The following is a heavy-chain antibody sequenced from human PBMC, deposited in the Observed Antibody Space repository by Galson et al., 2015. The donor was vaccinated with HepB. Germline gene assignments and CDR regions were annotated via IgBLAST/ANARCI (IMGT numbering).Heavy chain of an antibody. CDR3: ARDSGRRGYSYGPELIDY. D-gene: IGHD5-18*01. J-gene: IGHJ4*02. Sequence: SVKVSCKASGYTFTSYGISWVRQAPGQGLEWMGWISAYNGNTNYAQKLQGRVTMTTDTSTSTAYMELRSLRSDDTAVYYCARDSGRRGYSYGPELIDYWGQGTLVTVSS. CDR1: GYTFTSYG. V-gene: IGHV1-18*01. CDR2: ISAYNGNT.